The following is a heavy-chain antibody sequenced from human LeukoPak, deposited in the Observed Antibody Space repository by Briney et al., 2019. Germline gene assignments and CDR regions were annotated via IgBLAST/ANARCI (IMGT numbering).Heavy chain of an antibody. Sequence: PSETLSLTCTVSGGSISSYYWSWIRQPPGKGLEWIGEINHSGSTNYNPSLESRVTISVDTSKNQFSLKLSSVTAADTAVYYCARLPRYHLPSRGVDYWGQGTLVTVSS. CDR2: INHSGST. D-gene: IGHD2-2*01. CDR3: ARLPRYHLPSRGVDY. CDR1: GGSISSYY. V-gene: IGHV4-34*01. J-gene: IGHJ4*02.